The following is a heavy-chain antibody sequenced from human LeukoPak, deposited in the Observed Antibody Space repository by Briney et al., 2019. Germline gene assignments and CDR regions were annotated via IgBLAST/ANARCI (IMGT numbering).Heavy chain of an antibody. CDR3: AKEADIVGFDL. Sequence: GASVKVSCKASGYTFTGNHVHWVRQAPGQGLEWMGWIDPNSGGTKYAQKFQDRVTMTSDTSISTAYMELSGLRSDDTAVYFCAKEADIVGFDLWGRGKLVTVSS. J-gene: IGHJ2*01. D-gene: IGHD2-15*01. CDR1: GYTFTGNH. V-gene: IGHV1-2*02. CDR2: IDPNSGGT.